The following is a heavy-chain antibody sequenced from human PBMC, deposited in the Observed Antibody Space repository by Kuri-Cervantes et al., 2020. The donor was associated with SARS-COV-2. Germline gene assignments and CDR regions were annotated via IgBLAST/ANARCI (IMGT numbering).Heavy chain of an antibody. CDR3: AKDAGDKGMDV. Sequence: GESLKISCAASGFTFSSYGMHWVRQAPGKGLEWVAVISYDGSNKYYADSVKGRFTISRDNSKNTLYLQMNSLRAEDTAVYYCAKDAGDKGMDVWGQGTMVTVSS. J-gene: IGHJ6*02. CDR2: ISYDGSNK. V-gene: IGHV3-30*18. CDR1: GFTFSSYG.